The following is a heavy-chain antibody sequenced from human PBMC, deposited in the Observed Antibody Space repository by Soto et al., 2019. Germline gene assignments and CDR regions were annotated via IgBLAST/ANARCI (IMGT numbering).Heavy chain of an antibody. J-gene: IGHJ6*02. CDR2: IYYSGSS. CDR1: GGSISSYY. V-gene: IGHV4-59*01. CDR3: ARGFGPPTYYDFWSGPPYYGMDV. Sequence: SETLSLTCTVSGGSISSYYWSWIRQPPGKGLEWIGYIYYSGSSNYNPSLKSRVTISVDTSKNQFSLKLSSVTAADTAVYYCARGFGPPTYYDFWSGPPYYGMDVWGQGTTVTVS. D-gene: IGHD3-3*01.